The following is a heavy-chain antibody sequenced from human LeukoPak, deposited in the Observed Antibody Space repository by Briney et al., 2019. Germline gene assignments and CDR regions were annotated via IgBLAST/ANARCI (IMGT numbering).Heavy chain of an antibody. J-gene: IGHJ3*02. Sequence: SETLSLTCTVSGGSISSGGYYWSWIRQHPGKGLEWIGYIYSSGSTYYNPSLKSRVTISVDTSKNQFSLKLSSVTAADTAVYYCARDKGYYYGSGTGREAFDIWGQGTMVTVSS. D-gene: IGHD3-10*01. V-gene: IGHV4-31*03. CDR3: ARDKGYYYGSGTGREAFDI. CDR1: GGSISSGGYY. CDR2: IYSSGST.